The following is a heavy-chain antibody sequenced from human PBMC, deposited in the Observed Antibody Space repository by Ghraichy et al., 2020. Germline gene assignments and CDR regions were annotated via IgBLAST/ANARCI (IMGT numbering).Heavy chain of an antibody. V-gene: IGHV3-23*01. CDR2: ISGSGGST. D-gene: IGHD3-22*01. CDR1: GFTFSSYA. J-gene: IGHJ4*02. Sequence: GGSLRLSCVASGFTFSSYAMSWVRQAPGKGLEWVSAISGSGGSTYYADSVKVRFTISRDNSKNTLYLQMNSLRAEDTAVYYCAKDSDYDSSDRIDYWGQGTLVTVSS. CDR3: AKDSDYDSSDRIDY.